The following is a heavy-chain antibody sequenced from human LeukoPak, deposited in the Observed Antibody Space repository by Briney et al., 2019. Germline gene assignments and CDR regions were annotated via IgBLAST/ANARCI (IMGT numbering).Heavy chain of an antibody. J-gene: IGHJ5*02. CDR3: ARLDRSGYEMGGTWFDP. V-gene: IGHV4-59*08. CDR2: IYYTGST. Sequence: SETLSLTCTVSGASIRSSYWSWLRQPPGKGLEWIGYIYYTGSTNSNPSLTSRVTVSVDTSKNQFSLKLSSMTAADTAVYYCARLDRSGYEMGGTWFDPWGQGTLVTVSS. D-gene: IGHD3-22*01. CDR1: GASIRSSY.